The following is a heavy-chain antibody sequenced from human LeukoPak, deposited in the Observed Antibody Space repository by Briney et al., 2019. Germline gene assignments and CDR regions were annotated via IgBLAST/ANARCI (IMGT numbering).Heavy chain of an antibody. Sequence: GGSLRLSCAASGFTFSSYAMHWVRQAPGKGLEWVAVISYDGSNKYYADSVKGRFTISRDNSKNTPYLQMNSLRAEDTAVYYCARARVKGAEPETDYFDYWGQGTLVTVSS. CDR3: ARARVKGAEPETDYFDY. V-gene: IGHV3-30-3*01. J-gene: IGHJ4*02. CDR1: GFTFSSYA. D-gene: IGHD1-14*01. CDR2: ISYDGSNK.